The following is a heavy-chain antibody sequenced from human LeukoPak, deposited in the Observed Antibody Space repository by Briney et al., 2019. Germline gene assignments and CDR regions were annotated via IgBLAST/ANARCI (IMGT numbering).Heavy chain of an antibody. CDR3: HYGSGRSTTNYYYYGMDV. CDR2: ISYDGSNK. Sequence: GGSPRLSCAASGFTFSSYAMHWVRQAPGKGLEWVAVISYDGSNKYYADSVKGRFTISRDNSKNTLYLQMNSLRAEDTAVYYCHYGSGRSTTNYYYYGMDVWGQGTTVTVSS. J-gene: IGHJ6*02. V-gene: IGHV3-30-3*01. CDR1: GFTFSSYA. D-gene: IGHD3-10*01.